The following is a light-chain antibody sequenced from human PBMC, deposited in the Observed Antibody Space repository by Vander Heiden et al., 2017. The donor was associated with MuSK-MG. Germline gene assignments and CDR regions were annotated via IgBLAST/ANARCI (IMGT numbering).Light chain of an antibody. CDR1: RGISNS. CDR2: GAS. V-gene: IGKV1-NL1*01. CDR3: QQDDRTPYT. J-gene: IGKJ2*01. Sequence: DIQMTQSPSSLSASVGDRVTITCRASRGISNSLAWYQQKPGKGPKLLLYGASRLERGVPSRFSGSGSGTDYTLTISSLQPEDFATYYCQQDDRTPYTFGQWTKLEIK.